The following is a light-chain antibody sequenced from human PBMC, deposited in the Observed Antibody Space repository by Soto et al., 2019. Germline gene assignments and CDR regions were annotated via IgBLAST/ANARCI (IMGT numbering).Light chain of an antibody. V-gene: IGKV3-20*01. CDR1: QSVSSNY. CDR2: GAS. Sequence: EILLTQSPGTLSLSPGERATLACRASQSVSSNYVAWYQQKPGQAPRLLIHGASTRTSGIPDRFSGSGSGAAFTLTISRLEPEDFSVYYCHLYGSSPRFTFCPGTRVDIK. CDR3: HLYGSSPRFT. J-gene: IGKJ3*01.